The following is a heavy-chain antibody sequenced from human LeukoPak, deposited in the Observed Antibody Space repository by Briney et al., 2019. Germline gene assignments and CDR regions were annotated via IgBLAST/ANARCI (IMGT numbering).Heavy chain of an antibody. CDR3: ARARPQLLWFGELYRLNYFDY. D-gene: IGHD3-10*01. CDR2: INPSGGST. Sequence: ASVKVSCKASGYTFTSYYMHWVRQAPGQGLEWMGIINPSGGSTSYAQKLQGRVTMTRDTSTSTVYMELSSLRSEDTAVYYCARARPQLLWFGELYRLNYFDYWGQGTLVTVSS. V-gene: IGHV1-46*03. CDR1: GYTFTSYY. J-gene: IGHJ4*02.